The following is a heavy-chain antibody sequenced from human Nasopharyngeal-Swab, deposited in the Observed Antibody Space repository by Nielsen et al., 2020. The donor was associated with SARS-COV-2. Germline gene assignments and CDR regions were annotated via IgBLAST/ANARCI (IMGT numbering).Heavy chain of an antibody. V-gene: IGHV3-66*01. J-gene: IGHJ3*02. Sequence: GASMKISCAASGFTVSSNYMSWVRQAPGKRLEWVSVLYSGGSTYYADSVKGRFTIARDNSKNTLYLQMNSLRAEDTAVYYCARDPLSYDFWSGYYTGIDAFDIWGQGTMVTVSS. CDR3: ARDPLSYDFWSGYYTGIDAFDI. D-gene: IGHD3-3*01. CDR1: GFTVSSNY. CDR2: LYSGGST.